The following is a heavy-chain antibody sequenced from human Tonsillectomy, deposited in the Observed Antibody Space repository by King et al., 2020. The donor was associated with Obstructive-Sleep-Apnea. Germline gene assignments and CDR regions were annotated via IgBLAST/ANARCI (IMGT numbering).Heavy chain of an antibody. D-gene: IGHD5-18*01. CDR3: AHNPGEGYSYTLGALFDP. V-gene: IGHV2-5*01. J-gene: IGHJ5*02. Sequence: TLKESGPTLVKPTQTLTLTCSFSGFSLHTSGVGVGWIRQPPGKALEWLALIYWNDDKRYSPSLKRRLTITTDPPKNHVVLTVTNLDPVDTATYYCAHNPGEGYSYTLGALFDPWGQGTLVTVSS. CDR1: GFSLHTSGVG. CDR2: IYWNDDK.